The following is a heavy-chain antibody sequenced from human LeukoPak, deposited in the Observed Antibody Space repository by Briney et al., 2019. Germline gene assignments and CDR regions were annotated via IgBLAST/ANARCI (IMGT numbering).Heavy chain of an antibody. CDR2: IKQDGSEK. D-gene: IGHD4-17*01. CDR3: ARAPGEGWFDP. CDR1: GFTFNSYW. J-gene: IGHJ5*02. V-gene: IGHV3-7*01. Sequence: HPGGSLRLSCAASGFTFNSYWMSWVRQAPGKGLEWVASIKQDGSEKYYVDSVKGRFTISRDNAKNSLYLQMNSLRAEDTALYYCARAPGEGWFDPWGQGTLVTVSS.